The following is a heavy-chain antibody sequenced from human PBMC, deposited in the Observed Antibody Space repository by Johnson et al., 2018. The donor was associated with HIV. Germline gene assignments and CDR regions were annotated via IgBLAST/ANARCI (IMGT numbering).Heavy chain of an antibody. J-gene: IGHJ3*01. D-gene: IGHD1-26*01. CDR2: IRSKANSYAT. CDR3: ARDGAIAGAATEALDL. Sequence: VQLVESGGGSEQPGRSLRLSCAASGFTLNDYAIHWVRQAPGKGLEWVGRIRSKANSYATAYAASVKGRFTISRDNSKNTVSLQMSSLRAEDTAVYYCARDGAIAGAATEALDLWGQGTMVIASS. V-gene: IGHV3-73*01. CDR1: GFTLNDYA.